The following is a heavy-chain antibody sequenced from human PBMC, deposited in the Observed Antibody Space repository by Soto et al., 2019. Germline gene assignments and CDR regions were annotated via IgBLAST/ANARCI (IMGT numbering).Heavy chain of an antibody. CDR1: VYSFTSYW. CDR2: VYPGDSHT. Sequence: PGESLKISCKGSVYSFTSYWIVWVRQMPGKGLEWMGIVYPGDSHTRYSPSFQGQVTISADKSINTAYLQWSSLKASDTAMYYCASAPGGKSAWPYWGQGTLVTVSS. J-gene: IGHJ4*02. D-gene: IGHD1-26*01. V-gene: IGHV5-51*01. CDR3: ASAPGGKSAWPY.